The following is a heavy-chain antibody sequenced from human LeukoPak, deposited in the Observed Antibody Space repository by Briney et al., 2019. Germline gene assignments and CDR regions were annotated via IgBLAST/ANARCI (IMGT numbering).Heavy chain of an antibody. J-gene: IGHJ5*02. D-gene: IGHD2-21*02. CDR2: INHSGST. V-gene: IGHV4-34*01. Sequence: PSETLSLTCAVYGGSFSGYYWSWIRQPPGKGLEWIGEINHSGSTYYNPSLKSRVTISVDTSKSQFSLKLSSVTAADTAVYYCARVRYCGGDCSWGQGTLVTVSS. CDR1: GGSFSGYY. CDR3: ARVRYCGGDCS.